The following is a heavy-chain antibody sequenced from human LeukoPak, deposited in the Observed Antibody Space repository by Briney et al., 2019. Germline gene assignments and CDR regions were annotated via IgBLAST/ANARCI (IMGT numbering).Heavy chain of an antibody. CDR3: AKPGSYSGYDSRTSPNWFDP. CDR1: GFTFSSYA. V-gene: IGHV3-23*01. Sequence: PGGSLRLSCAASGFTFSSYAMSWVRQAPGKGLEWVSAISGSGGSTYYADSVKGRFTISRDNSKNTLYLQMNSLRAEDTAVYYCAKPGSYSGYDSRTSPNWFDPWGQGTLVTVSS. CDR2: ISGSGGST. D-gene: IGHD5-12*01. J-gene: IGHJ5*02.